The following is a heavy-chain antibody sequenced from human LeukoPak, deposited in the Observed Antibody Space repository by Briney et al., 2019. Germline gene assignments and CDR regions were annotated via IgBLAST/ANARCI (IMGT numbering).Heavy chain of an antibody. J-gene: IGHJ3*02. CDR1: GYTFNGYY. D-gene: IGHD3-3*01. CDR2: TNPNSGVT. V-gene: IGHV1-2*02. Sequence: GASVKVSCKASGYTFNGYYIHWVRQAPGQGLEWMGWTNPNSGVTKYAQQFQGRVTMTWDTSVSTAYMELYRLTSDDTAMYYCARFGVVTNDAFDIWGQGTMVTISS. CDR3: ARFGVVTNDAFDI.